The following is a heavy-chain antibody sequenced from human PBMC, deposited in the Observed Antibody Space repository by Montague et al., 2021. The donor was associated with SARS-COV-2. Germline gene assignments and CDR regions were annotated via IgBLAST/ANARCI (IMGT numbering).Heavy chain of an antibody. CDR1: GFTFSSYA. CDR2: ISYDGSNK. Sequence: SCSLSFVASGFTFSSYAMHWVRQAPGKGLEWVAVISYDGSNKYYVDSVKGRFSISRDNSTNTLYLQMNSLRAEDTAVYYCARQLIVFVPAAPGSPTHETYDYAMDVWGQGTTVTVSS. J-gene: IGHJ6*02. V-gene: IGHV3-30*04. CDR3: ARQLIVFVPAAPGSPTHETYDYAMDV. D-gene: IGHD2-2*01.